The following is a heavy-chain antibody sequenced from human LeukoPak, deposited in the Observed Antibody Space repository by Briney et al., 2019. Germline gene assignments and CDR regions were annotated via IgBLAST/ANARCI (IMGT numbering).Heavy chain of an antibody. CDR1: GFTFRSYP. Sequence: GGSLRLSCAASGFTFRSYPMNWVRQAPGKGLEWVSTISGSGGNTYYADCVKGRFTSSRDNTKNALYLQMNSLRAEDTAIYYCAKERPQTTSFDYWGQGTLVTVSS. V-gene: IGHV3-23*01. CDR3: AKERPQTTSFDY. J-gene: IGHJ4*02. D-gene: IGHD1-7*01. CDR2: ISGSGGNT.